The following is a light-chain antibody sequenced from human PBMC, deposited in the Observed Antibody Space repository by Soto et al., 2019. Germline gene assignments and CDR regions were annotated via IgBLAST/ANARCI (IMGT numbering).Light chain of an antibody. CDR3: QQYYTTPFS. J-gene: IGKJ3*01. CDR2: WAS. Sequence: DIVMTQSPDSLAVSLGERATINCKSSQSVLYSSNNNNYLAWYQQKPRQPPKLLIYWASTRESGVPDRFSGSGSGTDFTLTISSLQAEDGAVYYCQQYYTTPFSFGPGTKVDIK. V-gene: IGKV4-1*01. CDR1: QSVLYSSNNNNY.